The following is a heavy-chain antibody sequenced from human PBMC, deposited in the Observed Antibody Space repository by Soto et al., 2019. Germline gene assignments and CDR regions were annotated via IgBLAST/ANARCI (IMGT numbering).Heavy chain of an antibody. J-gene: IGHJ4*02. Sequence: DVQLVESGGGLVQPGGSLRVSCAASGFTLGSHRIHWVRQAPGKGLEWVSRIDTDGGGTSYAASVKGRFTSSTDNAQNTVYLQMNGLGAVDTAVYYCATVFELWGQGILVTVSS. V-gene: IGHV3-74*01. CDR1: GFTLGSHR. CDR3: ATVFEL. D-gene: IGHD1-26*01. CDR2: IDTDGGGT.